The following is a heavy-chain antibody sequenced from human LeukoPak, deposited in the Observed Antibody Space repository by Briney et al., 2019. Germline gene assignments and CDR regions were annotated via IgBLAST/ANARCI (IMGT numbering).Heavy chain of an antibody. CDR2: IGSSGAT. D-gene: IGHD6-13*01. J-gene: IGHJ4*02. Sequence: PGGSLRLSCAASGFTFSSHAMSWVRQAPGKGLEWVSSIGSSGATFYADSVKGWFTISRDNSKNTMFLQMNSLRVEDTAVYFCAKVAAWYSSSWYMAYWGQGTLVTVSS. CDR3: AKVAAWYSSSWYMAY. CDR1: GFTFSSHA. V-gene: IGHV3-23*01.